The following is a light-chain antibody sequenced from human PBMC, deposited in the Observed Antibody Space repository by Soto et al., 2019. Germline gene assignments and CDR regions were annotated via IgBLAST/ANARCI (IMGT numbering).Light chain of an antibody. CDR2: EVN. CDR3: SSSTSSSTLV. J-gene: IGLJ3*02. Sequence: QSVLTQPASVSGSPGQSITISCTGTSSDVGGYNYVSWYQQHPGKAPKLMIYEVNNRPSGVSNRFSGSKSANTASLTISGLQAEDEADYYCSSSTSSSTLVFGGGTKVTVL. CDR1: SSDVGGYNY. V-gene: IGLV2-14*01.